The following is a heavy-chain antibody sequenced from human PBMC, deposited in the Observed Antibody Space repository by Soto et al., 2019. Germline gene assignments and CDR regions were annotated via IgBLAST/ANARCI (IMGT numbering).Heavy chain of an antibody. D-gene: IGHD3-3*01. J-gene: IGHJ3*02. CDR1: GYPVTAYY. CDR3: ARGGGVGVAGSAAFDM. V-gene: IGHV1-2*02. CDR2: INPATGAA. Sequence: QLHLVQSGAVVKKPGASVTVSCSASGYPVTAYYMHWVRQAPGRGLGWMGGINPATGAAKYNQTFQGRVTMPRDTSTSTGFMELSGRTFEDTAVFYCARGGGVGVAGSAAFDMWGQGTLVTVSS.